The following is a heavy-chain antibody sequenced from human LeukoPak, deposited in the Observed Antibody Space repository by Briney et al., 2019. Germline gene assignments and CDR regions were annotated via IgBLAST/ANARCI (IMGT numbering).Heavy chain of an antibody. J-gene: IGHJ4*02. CDR1: GFTFSNAW. CDR2: IKTKTDGETT. CDR3: ISRWSHIDF. D-gene: IGHD4-23*01. V-gene: IGHV3-15*01. Sequence: PGGSLRLSCAASGFTFSNAWMTWVRQAPGKGLEWVGRIKTKTDGETTDYAAPVQGRFTISRDDSKNTLYLQMNSLKTEDTALYYCISRWSHIDFWGQGALVTVSS.